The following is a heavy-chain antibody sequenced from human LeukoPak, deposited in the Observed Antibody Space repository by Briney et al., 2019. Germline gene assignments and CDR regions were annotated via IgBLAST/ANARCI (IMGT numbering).Heavy chain of an antibody. CDR3: AGGYSYGY. Sequence: PSQTLSLTCTVSGGSISSGSYYWSWIRQPAGKGLEWIGRIYTSGSTNYNPSLKSRVTISVDTSKNQFSLKLSSVTAADTAVYYCAGGYSYGYWGQGTLVTVSS. V-gene: IGHV4-61*02. CDR1: GGSISSGSYY. CDR2: IYTSGST. D-gene: IGHD5-18*01. J-gene: IGHJ4*02.